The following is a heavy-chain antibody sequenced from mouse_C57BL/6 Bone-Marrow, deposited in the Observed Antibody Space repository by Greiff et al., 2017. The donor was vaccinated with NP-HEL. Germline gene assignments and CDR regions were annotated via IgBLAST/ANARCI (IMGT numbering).Heavy chain of an antibody. CDR3: ARSPTDYYSSSYYAMDY. J-gene: IGHJ4*01. V-gene: IGHV3-8*01. CDR2: ISYSGST. Sequence: EVQLQEPGPGLAKPSPSLSLPCSVTPYSITSDYWNWIRKFPGSKLESMGYISYSGSTYYNPSLKRRISITRHTSKTLHYLQMKSVTTGDTASYSSARSPTDYYSSSYYAMDYWGQGTSVTVSS. D-gene: IGHD1-1*01. CDR1: PYSITSDY.